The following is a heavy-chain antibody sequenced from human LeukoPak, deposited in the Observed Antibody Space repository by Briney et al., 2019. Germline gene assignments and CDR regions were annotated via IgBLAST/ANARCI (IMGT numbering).Heavy chain of an antibody. V-gene: IGHV4-31*03. J-gene: IGHJ5*02. CDR1: GGSIRIGGCY. CDR3: ARVVAAAGLGFWFDP. CDR2: IYYTGTT. Sequence: SQTLSLTCSVSGGSIRIGGCYWGWIRQHPGKGPELIGYIYYTGTTYYNPSLKSRVTISVDRSKNQFSLKLSSVTAADTAVYYCARVVAAAGLGFWFDPWGQGTLVTVSS. D-gene: IGHD6-13*01.